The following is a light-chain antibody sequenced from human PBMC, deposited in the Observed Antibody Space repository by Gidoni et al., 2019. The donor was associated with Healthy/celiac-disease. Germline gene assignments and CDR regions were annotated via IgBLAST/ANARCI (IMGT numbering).Light chain of an antibody. Sequence: QSALTQPASVSGSPGPSITISCTGTSSDVGDYNYVSWYQQHPGKAPKLVIFEVSNRPSRVSSRFSGSKSGNTASLTISGLQAEDEADYYCSSYRSGGTLVFGGGTKLTVL. J-gene: IGLJ3*02. CDR2: EVS. CDR1: SSDVGDYNY. CDR3: SSYRSGGTLV. V-gene: IGLV2-14*01.